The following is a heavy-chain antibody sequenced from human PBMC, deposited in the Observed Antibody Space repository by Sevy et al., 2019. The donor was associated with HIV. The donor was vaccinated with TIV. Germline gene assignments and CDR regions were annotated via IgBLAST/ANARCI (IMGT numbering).Heavy chain of an antibody. Sequence: EGSLRLSCAASGFTFSSYWMSWVRQAPGKGLEWVANIKQDGSEKYYVDSVKGRFTISRDNAKNSLYLQMNSLRAEDTAVYYCASPTYYYDSSGFRAFDIWGQGTMVTVSS. D-gene: IGHD3-22*01. CDR1: GFTFSSYW. CDR2: IKQDGSEK. V-gene: IGHV3-7*03. J-gene: IGHJ3*02. CDR3: ASPTYYYDSSGFRAFDI.